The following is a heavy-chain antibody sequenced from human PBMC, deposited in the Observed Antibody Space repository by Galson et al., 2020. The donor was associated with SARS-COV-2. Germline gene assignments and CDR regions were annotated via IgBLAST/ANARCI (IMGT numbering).Heavy chain of an antibody. CDR3: AREFSLLWSGWY. CDR2: INPNSGGT. CDR1: GYTFTGYY. D-gene: IGHD3-3*01. J-gene: IGHJ4*02. Sequence: ASVTVSCKASGYTFTGYYMHWVRQAPGQGLEWMGWINPNSGGTNYAQKFQGRVTMTRDTSISTAYMELSRLRSDDTAVYYCAREFSLLWSGWYWGQGTLVTVSS. V-gene: IGHV1-2*02.